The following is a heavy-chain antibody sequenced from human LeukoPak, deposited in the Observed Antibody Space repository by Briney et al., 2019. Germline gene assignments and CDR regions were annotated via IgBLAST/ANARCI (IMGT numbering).Heavy chain of an antibody. J-gene: IGHJ4*02. CDR3: AKGALGYCSSTSCPSGLDFDY. Sequence: GGSLRLSCAASGFTFDDYGMSWVRQAPGKGLEWVSGINWNGGSTGYADSVKGRFTISRDNAKNSLYLQMNSLRAEDTAVYYCAKGALGYCSSTSCPSGLDFDYWGQGTLVTVSS. V-gene: IGHV3-20*04. CDR2: INWNGGST. D-gene: IGHD2-2*01. CDR1: GFTFDDYG.